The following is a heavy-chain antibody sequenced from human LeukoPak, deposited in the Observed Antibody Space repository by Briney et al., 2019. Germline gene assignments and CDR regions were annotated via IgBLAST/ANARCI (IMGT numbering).Heavy chain of an antibody. D-gene: IGHD4-17*01. J-gene: IGHJ4*02. CDR2: LSGGGTTK. CDR1: GFTFSSYA. Sequence: GGSLRLSCAASGFTFSSYAMSWVRQAPGKGLEWVSALSGGGTTKYYADSVKGRFTISRDNSKNTLYLQMNSLRAEDTAVYYCAKARGYDYGDYGFDYWGQGTLVTVSS. V-gene: IGHV3-23*01. CDR3: AKARGYDYGDYGFDY.